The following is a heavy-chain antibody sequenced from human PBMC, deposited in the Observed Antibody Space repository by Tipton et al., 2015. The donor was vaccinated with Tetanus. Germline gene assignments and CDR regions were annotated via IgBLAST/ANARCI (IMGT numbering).Heavy chain of an antibody. Sequence: TLSLTCTVSGDSISSGDFYWSWIRQHPGKGPEWIGYIYFTGTTYYNPSLESRLTISIDTSKNQFSLELTSVTAADTAVYYCARAGSDYGDKENGFDIWGQGTSVTVSS. V-gene: IGHV4-30-4*08. J-gene: IGHJ3*02. CDR1: GDSISSGDFY. D-gene: IGHD4-17*01. CDR3: ARAGSDYGDKENGFDI. CDR2: IYFTGTT.